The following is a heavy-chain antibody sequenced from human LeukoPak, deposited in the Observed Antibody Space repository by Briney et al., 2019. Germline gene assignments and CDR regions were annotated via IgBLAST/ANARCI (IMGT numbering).Heavy chain of an antibody. CDR2: IIPIFGTA. CDR3: ARPFMEQLVPFDP. CDR1: GGTFSSYA. Sequence: SVKVSCKASGGTFSSYAISWVRQAPGQGLEWMGGIIPIFGTANYAQKFQGRVTITADESTNTAYMELTSLRSDDTAVYYCARPFMEQLVPFDPWGQGTLVTVSS. J-gene: IGHJ5*02. D-gene: IGHD6-13*01. V-gene: IGHV1-69*13.